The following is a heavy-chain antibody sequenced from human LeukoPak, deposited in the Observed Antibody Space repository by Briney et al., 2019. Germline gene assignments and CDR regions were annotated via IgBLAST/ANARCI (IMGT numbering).Heavy chain of an antibody. D-gene: IGHD2-21*02. Sequence: SETLSLTCTVSGGSISSYYWSWIRQPPGKGLEWIGYIYYSGSTNYNPSLKSRVTTSVDTSKNQFSLKLSSVTAADTAVYYCARGGSCGGDCYAFDIWGQGTMVAVSS. J-gene: IGHJ3*02. CDR2: IYYSGST. V-gene: IGHV4-59*01. CDR3: ARGGSCGGDCYAFDI. CDR1: GGSISSYY.